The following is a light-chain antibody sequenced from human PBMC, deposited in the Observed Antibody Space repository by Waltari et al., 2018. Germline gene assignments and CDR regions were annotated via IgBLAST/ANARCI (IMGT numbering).Light chain of an antibody. CDR1: SSDIGVYNL. J-gene: IGLJ1*01. CDR2: EVS. V-gene: IGLV2-23*02. Sequence: QSALTQPASVSGSPGQSITISCTGSSSDIGVYNLVSWYQHHPGKVPKLIIYEVSERPAGVSGRFSGYKSGNTASLTLSDLQPEDGADYYCCSYAGVSTYVFGTGTKVTVL. CDR3: CSYAGVSTYV.